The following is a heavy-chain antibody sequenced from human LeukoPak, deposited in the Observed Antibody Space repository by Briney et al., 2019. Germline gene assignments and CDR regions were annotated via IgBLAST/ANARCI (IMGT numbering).Heavy chain of an antibody. CDR3: TKDALISYRGAWSQSDY. CDR2: ITGTGGST. V-gene: IGHV3-23*01. Sequence: PGGSLRLSCAASGFTFSSYTVSWVRQAPGKGLEWVSGITGTGGSTYYADSVKGRFTISRDNSKNTLYPQMNRLRAEDTAIYYCTKDALISYRGAWSQSDYWGQGTLVTVSS. CDR1: GFTFSSYT. D-gene: IGHD2-2*01. J-gene: IGHJ4*02.